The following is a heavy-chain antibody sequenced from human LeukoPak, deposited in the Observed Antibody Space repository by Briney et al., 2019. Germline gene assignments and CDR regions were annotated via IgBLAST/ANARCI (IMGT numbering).Heavy chain of an antibody. Sequence: ASVKVSCKASGYTFTGYYMHWVRQAPGQGLEWMGWINPNSGGTNYAQKFQGRVTMTGDTSISTAYMELSRLRSDDTAVYYCARARYDSSGYYYAQGAFDIWGQGTMVTVSS. D-gene: IGHD3-22*01. CDR3: ARARYDSSGYYYAQGAFDI. CDR2: INPNSGGT. V-gene: IGHV1-2*02. J-gene: IGHJ3*02. CDR1: GYTFTGYY.